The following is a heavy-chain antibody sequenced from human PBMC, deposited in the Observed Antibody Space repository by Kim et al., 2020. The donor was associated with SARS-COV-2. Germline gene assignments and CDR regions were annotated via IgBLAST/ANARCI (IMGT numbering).Heavy chain of an antibody. D-gene: IGHD2-15*01. Sequence: KFQGRVTITAEESTSTAYMELSSLRSEDTAVYYCARERAVVVAATWAFDIWGQGTMVTVSS. J-gene: IGHJ3*02. V-gene: IGHV1-69*01. CDR3: ARERAVVVAATWAFDI.